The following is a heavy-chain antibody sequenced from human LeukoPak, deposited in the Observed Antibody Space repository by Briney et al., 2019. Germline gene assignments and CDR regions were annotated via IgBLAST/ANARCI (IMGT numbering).Heavy chain of an antibody. D-gene: IGHD3-9*01. J-gene: IGHJ6*03. Sequence: PSETLSLTCIVSGGSISSSSYYWGWIRQPPGKGLEWIGSIYYSGSTYYNPSLKSRVTISVDTSKNQFSLKLSSVTAADTAVYYCARLRRSGLRYFDWIPQPYYYYYMDVWGKGTTVTISS. CDR2: IYYSGST. CDR3: ARLRRSGLRYFDWIPQPYYYYYMDV. CDR1: GGSISSSSYY. V-gene: IGHV4-39*01.